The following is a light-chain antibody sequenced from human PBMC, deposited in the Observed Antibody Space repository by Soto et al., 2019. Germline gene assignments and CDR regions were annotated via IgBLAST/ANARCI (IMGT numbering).Light chain of an antibody. CDR2: DAS. J-gene: IGKJ1*01. V-gene: IGKV3-11*01. Sequence: EIVLTQSPATLSLSPGERATLSCRASQSVSENLAWYQQKPGQAPRLLIYDASNRATGIPARFSGSGSGTEDTLVTSSLVHVDVVVYYSQHLSNCSPVRLFGRGTKVEIK. CDR1: QSVSEN. CDR3: QHLSNCSPVRL.